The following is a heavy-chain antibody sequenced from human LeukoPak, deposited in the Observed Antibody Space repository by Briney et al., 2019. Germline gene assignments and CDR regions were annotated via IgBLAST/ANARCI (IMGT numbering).Heavy chain of an antibody. J-gene: IGHJ3*02. D-gene: IGHD1-26*01. Sequence: SVKVSCKASGGTFSSYAISWVRQAHGQGLEWMGGIIPIFGTANYAQKFQGRVTITADKSTSTAYMELSSLRSEDTAVYYCARDRRSGSYSHDAFDIWGQGTMVTVSS. CDR2: IIPIFGTA. CDR1: GGTFSSYA. V-gene: IGHV1-69*06. CDR3: ARDRRSGSYSHDAFDI.